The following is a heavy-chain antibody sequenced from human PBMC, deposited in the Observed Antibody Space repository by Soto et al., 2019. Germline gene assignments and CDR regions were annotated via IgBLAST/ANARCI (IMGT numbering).Heavy chain of an antibody. V-gene: IGHV3-74*03. Sequence: EVRLEEAGGGFVQPGGSLRVSCSGSGFIFSSFWMHWVRQGPGKGLEWVSRINGDGASLAYADSVKGRFSISRDNVKNTLHRQMNSLGADGTAVYFCAREVSLGLDVWGRGTTVTVPS. CDR3: AREVSLGLDV. CDR1: GFIFSSFW. CDR2: INGDGASL. J-gene: IGHJ6*02.